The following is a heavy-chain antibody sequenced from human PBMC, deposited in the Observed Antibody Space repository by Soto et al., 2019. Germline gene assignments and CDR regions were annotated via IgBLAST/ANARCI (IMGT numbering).Heavy chain of an antibody. Sequence: ASVKVSCKASGGTFSSYAISWVRQAPGQGLEWMGGIIPIFGTANYAQKFQGRVTITADESTSTAYMGLSSLRSEDTAVYYCARLGRQIKGSGSPSPYYFDYWGQGTLVTVSS. J-gene: IGHJ4*02. CDR3: ARLGRQIKGSGSPSPYYFDY. CDR2: IIPIFGTA. CDR1: GGTFSSYA. D-gene: IGHD3-10*01. V-gene: IGHV1-69*13.